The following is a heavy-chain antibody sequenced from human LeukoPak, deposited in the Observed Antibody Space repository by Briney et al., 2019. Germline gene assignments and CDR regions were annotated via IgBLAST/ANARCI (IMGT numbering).Heavy chain of an antibody. Sequence: GGSLRLSCAASGFTFSSYGMHWVRQAPGKGLEWVAAIWYDGSNKYYADSVKGRFTISRDNPKNTLYLQMNSLRAEDTAVYYCAKGGYCSGGSCYSRVFDPWGQGTLVTVSS. V-gene: IGHV3-33*06. CDR3: AKGGYCSGGSCYSRVFDP. D-gene: IGHD2-15*01. CDR1: GFTFSSYG. CDR2: IWYDGSNK. J-gene: IGHJ5*02.